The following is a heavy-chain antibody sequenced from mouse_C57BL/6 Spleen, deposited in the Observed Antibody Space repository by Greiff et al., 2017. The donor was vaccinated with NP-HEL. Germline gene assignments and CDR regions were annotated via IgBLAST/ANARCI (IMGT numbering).Heavy chain of an antibody. V-gene: IGHV1-50*01. CDR3: ARVYHSIYGDY. D-gene: IGHD2-5*01. J-gene: IGHJ2*01. Sequence: QVQLQQSGAELVKPGASVKLSCKASGYTFTSYWMQWVKQRPGQGLEWIGEIDPSDSYTNYNQKFKGKATLTVDTSSSTAYMQLSSLTSEDSAVYYCARVYHSIYGDYWGQGTTLTVSS. CDR1: GYTFTSYW. CDR2: IDPSDSYT.